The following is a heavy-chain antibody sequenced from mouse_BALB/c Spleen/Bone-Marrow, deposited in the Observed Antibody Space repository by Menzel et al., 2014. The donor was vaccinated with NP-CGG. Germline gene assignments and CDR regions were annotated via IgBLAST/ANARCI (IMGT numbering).Heavy chain of an antibody. CDR2: INPYNDGT. J-gene: IGHJ4*01. Sequence: EVQLQQSGPELVTPGASVKMSCKASGYTFTSYVIHWVKQKPGQGLDWIGYINPYNDGTKYNEKFKGKATLTSDKSSSTAYMELSSLTSEDSAVYYCARWRYPYAMDYWGQGTSVTASS. D-gene: IGHD2-12*01. CDR1: GYTFTSYV. V-gene: IGHV1-14*01. CDR3: ARWRYPYAMDY.